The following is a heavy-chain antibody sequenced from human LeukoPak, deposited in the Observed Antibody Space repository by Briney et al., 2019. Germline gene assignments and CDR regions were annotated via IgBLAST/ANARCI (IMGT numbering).Heavy chain of an antibody. V-gene: IGHV1-18*01. Sequence: ASVKVSCKASGYTFTSYGISWVRQAPGQGFEWMGLISAYNGNTNYAQKLQGRVTMTTDTSTNTAYMELRSLISDDTAVYYCARSKGDTNYYESSGSSHTGYFDYWGQGTLVTVSS. CDR2: ISAYNGNT. CDR3: ARSKGDTNYYESSGSSHTGYFDY. J-gene: IGHJ4*02. D-gene: IGHD3-22*01. CDR1: GYTFTSYG.